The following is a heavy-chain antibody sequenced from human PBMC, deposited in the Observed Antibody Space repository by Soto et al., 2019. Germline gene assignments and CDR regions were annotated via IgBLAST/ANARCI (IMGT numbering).Heavy chain of an antibody. Sequence: SETLSLTCTVSEGSSGNTSYYWGWIRQPPGKGLEWIGSIYYSGNTYYNPSLQTRVAMSIDTSNNHFSLKLSSATAADTAVYYCAAYDILTVYFPEYSFDYLGQGDLVTGS. CDR2: IYYSGNT. CDR1: EGSSGNTSYY. J-gene: IGHJ4*02. V-gene: IGHV4-39*02. CDR3: AAYDILTVYFPEYSFDY. D-gene: IGHD3-9*01.